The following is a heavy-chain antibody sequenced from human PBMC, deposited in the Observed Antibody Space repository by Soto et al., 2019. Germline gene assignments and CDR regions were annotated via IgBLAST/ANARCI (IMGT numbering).Heavy chain of an antibody. CDR2: ISAYNGNT. CDR1: GYTFTSYG. CDR3: ARGSVSRTCSAKFDP. J-gene: IGHJ5*02. D-gene: IGHD2-2*01. V-gene: IGHV1-18*04. Sequence: ASVKVSCKASGYTFTSYGISWVRQAPGQGLEWMGWISAYNGNTNYAQKLQGRVTMTTDTSTSTAYMELRSLRSDDTAVYYCARGSVSRTCSAKFDPWGQGTLVTVSS.